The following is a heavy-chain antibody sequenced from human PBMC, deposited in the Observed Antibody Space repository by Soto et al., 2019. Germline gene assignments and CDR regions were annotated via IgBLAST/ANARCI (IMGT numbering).Heavy chain of an antibody. J-gene: IGHJ5*02. CDR3: ARRHYYGSGSRTPNWFDT. V-gene: IGHV4-34*01. Sequence: SETLSLTCAVYGGSFSGYYWSWIRQSPGKGLEWIGEINHSGSTNYNPSLKSRVTISVDTSKNQFSLKLSSVTAADTAVYYCARRHYYGSGSRTPNWFDTWGQGTLVTVSS. CDR1: GGSFSGYY. CDR2: INHSGST. D-gene: IGHD3-10*01.